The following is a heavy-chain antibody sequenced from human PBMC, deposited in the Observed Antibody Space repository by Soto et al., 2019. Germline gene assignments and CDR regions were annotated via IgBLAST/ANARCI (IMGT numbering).Heavy chain of an antibody. Sequence: VSGPTLVNPTPTLTLTCTFSGFSLSTSDVGVGWIRQPPGKALEWLAIIYWDDDKRYSPSLKSRLTITKDTSKNQVVLTVTNMDPVDTATYYCAHSKYSKSSFDYWGQGTLVTVSS. D-gene: IGHD6-6*01. J-gene: IGHJ4*02. CDR3: AHSKYSKSSFDY. CDR2: IYWDDDK. V-gene: IGHV2-5*02. CDR1: GFSLSTSDVG.